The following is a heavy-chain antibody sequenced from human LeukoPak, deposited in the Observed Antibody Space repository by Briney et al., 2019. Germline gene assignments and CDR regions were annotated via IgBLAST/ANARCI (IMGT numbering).Heavy chain of an antibody. J-gene: IGHJ5*02. CDR2: INPNIGTT. V-gene: IGHV1-2*02. D-gene: IGHD3-10*01. Sequence: GSVKVSCKASGYSFTGYYIQWVRQAHGQGLEWVGWINPNIGTTKFAQKFQGRVAMTRDTSTNTAYMEMSSLRSDDTAVYYCAREFHFGSGRRGYNWFDPWGQGTLVTVSS. CDR1: GYSFTGYY. CDR3: AREFHFGSGRRGYNWFDP.